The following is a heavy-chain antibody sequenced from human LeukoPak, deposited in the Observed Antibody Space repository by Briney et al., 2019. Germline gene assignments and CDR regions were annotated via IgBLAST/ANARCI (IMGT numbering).Heavy chain of an antibody. V-gene: IGHV3-53*04. J-gene: IGHJ3*02. CDR2: IYSGGST. CDR3: ARVMGSGYYSAAFDI. D-gene: IGHD3-22*01. Sequence: GGSLRLSCAASGLTVSSNYMSWVRQAPGKGLEWVSVIYSGGSTYYADSVKGRFTISRHNSKNTLYLQMNSLRAEDTAVYYCARVMGSGYYSAAFDIWGQGTMVTVSS. CDR1: GLTVSSNY.